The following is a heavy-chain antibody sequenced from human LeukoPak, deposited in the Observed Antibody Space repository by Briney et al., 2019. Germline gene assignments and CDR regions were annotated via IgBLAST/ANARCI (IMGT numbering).Heavy chain of an antibody. Sequence: GGSLRLSCAASGFTFSSSEMNWVRQAPGKGLEWVSYISSSGATIYYADSVKGRITISRDNGKNSLYLQMNSLRAEDTAVYYCARGWRTGSSWGQGTLVTVSS. V-gene: IGHV3-48*03. CDR2: ISSSGATI. CDR3: ARGWRTGSS. CDR1: GFTFSSSE. J-gene: IGHJ5*02. D-gene: IGHD1-26*01.